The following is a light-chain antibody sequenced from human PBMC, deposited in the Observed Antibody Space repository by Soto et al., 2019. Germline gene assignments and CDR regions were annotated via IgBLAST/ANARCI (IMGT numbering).Light chain of an antibody. CDR3: QQYNSWLWT. CDR1: QSVSSN. J-gene: IGKJ1*01. V-gene: IGKV3-15*01. Sequence: IVLTQSPGTLSLSPGERATLSCRASQSVSSNLAWYQQKPGQAPRLLIYGASTRATGIPARFSGSGSGTEFTLIISSLQSEDSAVYYCQQYNSWLWTFGQGTKV. CDR2: GAS.